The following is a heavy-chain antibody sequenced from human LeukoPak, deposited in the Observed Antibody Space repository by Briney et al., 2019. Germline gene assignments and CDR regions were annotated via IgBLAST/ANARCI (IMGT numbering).Heavy chain of an antibody. CDR1: GFNFSSYS. V-gene: IGHV3-21*01. Sequence: KPGRSLRLSCTASGFNFSSYSMNWVRQAPGKGLEWVSSISSSSTYIYYADLVKGRFTISRDNAKNSLYLQMNSLRAEGTAVYYCAREVLTDVLVPAAMGYWGQGTLVTVSS. J-gene: IGHJ4*02. D-gene: IGHD2-2*01. CDR2: ISSSSTYI. CDR3: AREVLTDVLVPAAMGY.